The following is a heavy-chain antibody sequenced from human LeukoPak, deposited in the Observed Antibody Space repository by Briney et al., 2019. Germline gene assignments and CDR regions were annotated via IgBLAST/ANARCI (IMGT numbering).Heavy chain of an antibody. D-gene: IGHD2-15*01. CDR2: INHSGST. CDR1: GGSFSGYY. CDR3: ARGQSAIVY. V-gene: IGHV4-34*01. Sequence: SETLSLTCAVYGGSFSGYYWSWIRQPPGKGLEWIGEINHSGSTNYNPSLKSRVTISVDTSKNQFSLKLSSVTAADTAVYYCARGQSAIVYWGQGTLVTVSS. J-gene: IGHJ4*02.